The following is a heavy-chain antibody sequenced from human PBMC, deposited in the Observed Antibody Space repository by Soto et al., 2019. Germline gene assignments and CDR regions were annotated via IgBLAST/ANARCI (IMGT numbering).Heavy chain of an antibody. Sequence: SETLSLTCTVSGGSISSGAYYWSWIGQHPGKGLEWIGNIYYRGSTNYNPSLKSRLTISVDTSKNQFSLKLTSVTAADTAMYYCARVRSGVGYNWFDPWGQGTLVTVSS. D-gene: IGHD3-10*01. CDR1: GGSISSGAYY. V-gene: IGHV4-31*03. J-gene: IGHJ5*02. CDR3: ARVRSGVGYNWFDP. CDR2: IYYRGST.